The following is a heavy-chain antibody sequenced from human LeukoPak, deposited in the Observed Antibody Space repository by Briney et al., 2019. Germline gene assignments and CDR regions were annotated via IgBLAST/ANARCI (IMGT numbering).Heavy chain of an antibody. CDR1: GFTFSRYS. CDR3: AKDFRDCSSGSCSIYDHYYYYYYYVDV. J-gene: IGHJ6*03. CDR2: IRYDGTNK. D-gene: IGHD2-15*01. V-gene: IGHV3-30*02. Sequence: PGGSLRLSCAASGFTFSRYSMHWVRQAPGKGLEWVAFIRYDGTNKYYADSVKGRFTISRDNSKNTLYLQMDSLRPEDTAVYYCAKDFRDCSSGSCSIYDHYYYYYYYVDVWGKGTTVTISS.